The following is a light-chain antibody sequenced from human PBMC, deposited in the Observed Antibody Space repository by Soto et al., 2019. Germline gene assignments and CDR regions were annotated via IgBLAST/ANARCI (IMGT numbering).Light chain of an antibody. CDR3: QQYDSWT. CDR1: QSVSSSY. Sequence: EIVLTQSPGTLSLSPGERATLSFRASQSVSSSYLAWYQQKPGQAPRLLIYGASSRATGIPDRFSASGSGADFTLTISRLEPEDFAVYYCQQYDSWTFGQGTKVDI. V-gene: IGKV3-20*01. CDR2: GAS. J-gene: IGKJ1*01.